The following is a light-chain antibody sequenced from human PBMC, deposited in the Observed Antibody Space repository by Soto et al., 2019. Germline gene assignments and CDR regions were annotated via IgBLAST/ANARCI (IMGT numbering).Light chain of an antibody. CDR3: QKYNFAPFT. V-gene: IGKV1-27*01. CDR2: AAS. CDR1: QAISNY. Sequence: DIQLTQSPSSLSASVGDRVTITCRASQAISNYVSWYQRKPGKPPRLLIYAASTLQSGVPSRFSGSGFGTDFTLTISSLQPEDVATYFCQKYNFAPFTFGPGTNVDIK. J-gene: IGKJ3*01.